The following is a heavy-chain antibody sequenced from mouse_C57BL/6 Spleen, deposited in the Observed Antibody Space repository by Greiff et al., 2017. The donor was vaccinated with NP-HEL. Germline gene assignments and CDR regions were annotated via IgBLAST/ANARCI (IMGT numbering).Heavy chain of an antibody. J-gene: IGHJ3*01. Sequence: QVQLKQPGAELVKPGASVKLSCKASGYTFTSYWMQWVKQRPGQGLEWIGEIDPSDSYTNYNQKFKGKATLTVDTSSSTAYMQLGSLTSEDSAVYYCARGGYMVTREFAYWGQGTLVTVSA. CDR1: GYTFTSYW. V-gene: IGHV1-50*01. CDR3: ARGGYMVTREFAY. CDR2: IDPSDSYT. D-gene: IGHD2-2*01.